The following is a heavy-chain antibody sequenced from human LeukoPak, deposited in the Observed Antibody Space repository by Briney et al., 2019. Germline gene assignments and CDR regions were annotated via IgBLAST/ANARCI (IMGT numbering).Heavy chain of an antibody. Sequence: GEALKISCKGSGYSFTSYWIGWVRQMPGKGLEWMGIIYPDDSDTKYSPSFQGQVTISADKSIRTAYLQWSSLKASDSAIYYCVTSLLYSCHNLVCSNAYFDYWGQGTLVTVSS. CDR2: IYPDDSDT. J-gene: IGHJ4*02. V-gene: IGHV5-51*01. CDR3: VTSLLYSCHNLVCSNAYFDY. CDR1: GYSFTSYW. D-gene: IGHD1-14*01.